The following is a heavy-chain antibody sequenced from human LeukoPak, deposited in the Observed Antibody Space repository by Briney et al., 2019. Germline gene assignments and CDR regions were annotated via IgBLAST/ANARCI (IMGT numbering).Heavy chain of an antibody. CDR3: AGRRGKTDYMDV. V-gene: IGHV4-4*07. CDR2: IYTSGST. D-gene: IGHD3-10*01. CDR1: GGSISSYY. Sequence: SETLSLTCTVSGGSISSYYWSWIRQPAGKGLEWIGRIYTSGSTNYNPSLKSRVTMSVDTSKNQFSLKLGSVTAADTAVYYCAGRRGKTDYMDVWGKGTTVTVSS. J-gene: IGHJ6*03.